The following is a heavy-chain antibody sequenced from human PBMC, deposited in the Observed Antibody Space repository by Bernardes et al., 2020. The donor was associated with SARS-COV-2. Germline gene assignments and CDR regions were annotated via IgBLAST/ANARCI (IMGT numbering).Heavy chain of an antibody. CDR1: SGSVHNSY. CDR3: ARGINMIRVSDAFDF. D-gene: IGHD3-10*01. CDR2: IHYSGDT. J-gene: IGHJ3*01. Sequence: SETLSLTCTVASGSVHNSYWSWIRQPPGPGLEWIGCIHYSGDTNYNPSLKSRVTISIVTSRNQFSLQLSSVTAADTAVYYCARGINMIRVSDAFDFWGQGTVVTVSS. V-gene: IGHV4-59*02.